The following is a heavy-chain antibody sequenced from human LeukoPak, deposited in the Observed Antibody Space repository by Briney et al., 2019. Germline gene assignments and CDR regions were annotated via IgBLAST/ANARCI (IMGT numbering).Heavy chain of an antibody. CDR3: ARDSYGMDL. J-gene: IGHJ6*03. CDR2: MSYDGRTE. D-gene: IGHD3-10*01. Sequence: GRSLRLSCEAAGFTFSNFYMHWARQAPGKGLEWVAVMSYDGRTEHHADSVKSRFTTSRDNSKNTLYLQMNSLRIGDTAIYYCARDSYGMDLWGKGTTVTVSS. V-gene: IGHV3-30*04. CDR1: GFTFSNFY.